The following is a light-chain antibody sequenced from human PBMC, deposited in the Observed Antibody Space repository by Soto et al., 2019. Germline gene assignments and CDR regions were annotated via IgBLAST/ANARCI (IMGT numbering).Light chain of an antibody. CDR2: GAS. CDR1: QSVSSN. CDR3: QQYNNWPRT. V-gene: IGKV3-15*01. Sequence: EIVMTQSPATLSVSPGERATLSCRASQSVSSNLAWYQQKPAQAPRLLIYGASTRATGIPARFSGSGSGTEFTLTISSLQSEGFAVYYCQQYNNWPRTFGPGTKVDIK. J-gene: IGKJ3*01.